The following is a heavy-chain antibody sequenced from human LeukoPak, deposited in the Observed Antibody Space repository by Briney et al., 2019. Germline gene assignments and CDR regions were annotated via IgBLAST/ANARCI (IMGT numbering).Heavy chain of an antibody. V-gene: IGHV3-7*03. D-gene: IGHD3-9*01. CDR2: IKQDGSEK. CDR3: ARWDYHVLTSWYYLAH. Sequence: GALRLSCAASGFYLRNYWMSWVRQAPGKGLEWVANIKQDGSEKYYVASVKGRFTISRDNAKNSLYLEMNNLRAEDTAVYCCARWDYHVLTSWYYLAHWGQGTLVTVSS. CDR1: GFYLRNYW. J-gene: IGHJ4*02.